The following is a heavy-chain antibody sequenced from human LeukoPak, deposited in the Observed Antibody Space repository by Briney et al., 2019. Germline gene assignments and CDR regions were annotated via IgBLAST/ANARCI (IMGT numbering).Heavy chain of an antibody. Sequence: GGSLRLSCAASGFTFSIYEMNWVRQAPGKGLEWLSHISTSGNTIHYANSVEGRFTISRDNAKNSLYLQMNSLRAEDTAVYYCARDRWTSTFDYWGQGTLVTVSS. CDR3: ARDRWTSTFDY. CDR2: ISTSGNTI. V-gene: IGHV3-48*03. CDR1: GFTFSIYE. J-gene: IGHJ4*02. D-gene: IGHD2-2*01.